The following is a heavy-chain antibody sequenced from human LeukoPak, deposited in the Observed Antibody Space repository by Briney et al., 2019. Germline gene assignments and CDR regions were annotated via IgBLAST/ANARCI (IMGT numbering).Heavy chain of an antibody. D-gene: IGHD3-22*01. V-gene: IGHV4-59*01. Sequence: SETLTLTCTVSGGSISSYYWSWIRQPPGKGLEWIGYIYYSGSTNYNPSLKSRVTISVDTSKNQFSLKLSSVTAADTAVYYCAREKIGYYDGSGRGWFDPWGQGTLVTVSS. CDR3: AREKIGYYDGSGRGWFDP. J-gene: IGHJ5*02. CDR2: IYYSGST. CDR1: GGSISSYY.